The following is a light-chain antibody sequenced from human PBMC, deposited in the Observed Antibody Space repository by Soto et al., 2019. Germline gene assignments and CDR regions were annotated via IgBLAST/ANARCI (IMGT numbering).Light chain of an antibody. CDR2: DAS. Sequence: EIVLTQSPGTLSLSPGKRGTLSCRASQSVSSSNLAWYQQRPGQAPRLLMYDASKRATGIPDRFSGSGSGTDFTLTISRLEPEDFAVYYCQQYGSSPRTFGQGTKVDIK. CDR3: QQYGSSPRT. CDR1: QSVSSSN. V-gene: IGKV3-20*01. J-gene: IGKJ1*01.